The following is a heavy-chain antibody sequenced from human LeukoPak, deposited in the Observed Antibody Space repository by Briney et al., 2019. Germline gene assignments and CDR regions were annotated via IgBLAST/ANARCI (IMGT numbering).Heavy chain of an antibody. CDR2: IYHSGST. Sequence: SETLSLTCTVSRYSISSGYYWGWIRQPPGKGLEWIGSIYHSGSTHYKPSLKSRVIISIDTSKNQFSLRLSSVTATDTAMYYCARHGWDYPSGTYYTLDPWGQGTLVTVSS. V-gene: IGHV4-38-2*02. CDR3: ARHGWDYPSGTYYTLDP. J-gene: IGHJ5*02. D-gene: IGHD3-10*01. CDR1: RYSISSGYY.